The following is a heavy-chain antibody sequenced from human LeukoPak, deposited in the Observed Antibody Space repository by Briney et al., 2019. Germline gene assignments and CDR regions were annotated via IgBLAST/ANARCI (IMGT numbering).Heavy chain of an antibody. CDR1: RFTFSSYA. CDR3: AKTMGAIDHDY. J-gene: IGHJ4*02. V-gene: IGHV3-23*01. D-gene: IGHD1-26*01. CDR2: ISGSGGTT. Sequence: PGGSLRLSCAASRFTFSSYAMSWVRQAPGKGLEWVSAISGSGGTTYYADSVKGRFTISRDSSKNTVYLQMNSLRAEDTAVYYCAKTMGAIDHDYWGQGTLVTVSS.